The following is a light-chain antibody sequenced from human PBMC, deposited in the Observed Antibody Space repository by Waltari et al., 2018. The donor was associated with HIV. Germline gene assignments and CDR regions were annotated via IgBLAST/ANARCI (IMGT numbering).Light chain of an antibody. Sequence: SYDLTQPPSVSVSPGQTARTTCSGDALPTQYAYWYQQRPGQAPVLVIYKDTERPSGIPERFSGSSSGTTATLTIIGVQAQDEADYHCQSADSNASLWVFGGGTKLTVL. CDR3: QSADSNASLWV. V-gene: IGLV3-25*03. CDR2: KDT. CDR1: ALPTQY. J-gene: IGLJ3*02.